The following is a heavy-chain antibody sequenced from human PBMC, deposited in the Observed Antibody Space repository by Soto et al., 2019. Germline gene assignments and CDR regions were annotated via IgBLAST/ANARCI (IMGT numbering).Heavy chain of an antibody. J-gene: IGHJ4*02. Sequence: EVQLLESGGGLVQPGGSLRLSCAASGFTFSSYAMSWVRQAPGQGLEWVSAISGSGGSTYYADSVKGRFTISRDNSKNTLYLQMNSLRAEDTAVYYCAKFQVRYGDLRHWGQGTLVTVSS. D-gene: IGHD4-17*01. CDR1: GFTFSSYA. CDR3: AKFQVRYGDLRH. V-gene: IGHV3-23*01. CDR2: ISGSGGST.